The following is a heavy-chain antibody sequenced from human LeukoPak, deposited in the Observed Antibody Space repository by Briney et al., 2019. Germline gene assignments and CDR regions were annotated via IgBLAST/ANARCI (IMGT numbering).Heavy chain of an antibody. Sequence: PGRSLRLSCAASGFTFSSYGMHWVRQAPGKGLEWVAAISYDGSNKYYADSVKGRFTISRDNSKNTLYLQMNSLRAEDTAVYYCAKDSGSSWYTTYYFDYWGQGTLVTVSS. J-gene: IGHJ4*02. CDR3: AKDSGSSWYTTYYFDY. CDR2: ISYDGSNK. CDR1: GFTFSSYG. D-gene: IGHD6-13*01. V-gene: IGHV3-30*18.